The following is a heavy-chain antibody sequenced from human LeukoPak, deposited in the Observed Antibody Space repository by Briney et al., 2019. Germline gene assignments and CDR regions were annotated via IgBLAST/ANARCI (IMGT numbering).Heavy chain of an antibody. D-gene: IGHD2-2*01. J-gene: IGHJ4*02. V-gene: IGHV3-23*01. CDR2: ISGSGGST. Sequence: GGSLRLSCAASGFTFSSYAMSWVRQAPGKGLEWVSAISGSGGSTYSADSVKGRFTISRDNSKNTLYLQMNSLRAEDTAVYYCAKDRNSCSSTSSHAYFFDYWGQGTLVTVSS. CDR3: AKDRNSCSSTSSHAYFFDY. CDR1: GFTFSSYA.